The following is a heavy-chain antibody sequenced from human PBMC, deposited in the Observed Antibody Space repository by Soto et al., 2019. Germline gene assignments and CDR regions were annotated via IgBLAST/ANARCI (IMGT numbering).Heavy chain of an antibody. CDR3: ARDRITMVRGVIAVKRNYYYYMDV. V-gene: IGHV6-1*01. CDR2: TYYRSKWYN. CDR1: GDSVSSNSAA. D-gene: IGHD3-10*01. Sequence: QSQTLSLTCAISGDSVSSNSAAWNWIRQSPSRGLEWLGRTYYRSKWYNDYAVSVKSRITINPDTSKNQFSLQLNSVTPEDTAVYYCARDRITMVRGVIAVKRNYYYYMDVWGKGTTVTVSS. J-gene: IGHJ6*03.